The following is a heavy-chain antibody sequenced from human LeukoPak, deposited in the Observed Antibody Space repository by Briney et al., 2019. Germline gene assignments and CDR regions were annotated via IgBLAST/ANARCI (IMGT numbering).Heavy chain of an antibody. V-gene: IGHV3-9*01. Sequence: GGSLRLSCAASGFTFSSYAMSWVRQAPGKGLAWVSGISWNSAMIAYADSVKGRFTISRDNAKNSLYLQMNSLRAEDTAFYYCAKATYSTSPGYYFDYWGQGTLVTVSS. CDR2: ISWNSAMI. CDR3: AKATYSTSPGYYFDY. J-gene: IGHJ4*02. CDR1: GFTFSSYA. D-gene: IGHD6-6*01.